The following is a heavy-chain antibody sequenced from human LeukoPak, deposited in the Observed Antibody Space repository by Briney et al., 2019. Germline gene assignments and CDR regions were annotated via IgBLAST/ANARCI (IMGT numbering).Heavy chain of an antibody. V-gene: IGHV3-9*01. Sequence: PGRSLRLSCAASGFTFDDYAMHWVRQAPGKGLEWVSGISWYSGSIGYADSVKGRFTISRENAKNSLYLQMNSMRAEDTALYYSAKARQATYYDFWSDYFDDWGQGTLVTVSS. CDR3: AKARQATYYDFWSDYFDD. CDR1: GFTFDDYA. CDR2: ISWYSGSI. J-gene: IGHJ4*02. D-gene: IGHD3-3*01.